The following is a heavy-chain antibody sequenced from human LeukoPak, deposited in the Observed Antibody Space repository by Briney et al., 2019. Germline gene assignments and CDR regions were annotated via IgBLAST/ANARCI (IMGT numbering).Heavy chain of an antibody. CDR2: VWYDGSKT. D-gene: IGHD3-22*01. CDR1: GFTFSSYA. J-gene: IGHJ4*02. Sequence: AGGSLRLSCAASGFTFSSYAMHWVRQAPGKGLEWVAVVWYDGSKTYSADSVKGRITISRDDSKNTLYLRMNSLRAEDTAVYYCARGVDYYDSSGTIDYWGQGTLVTVSS. CDR3: ARGVDYYDSSGTIDY. V-gene: IGHV3-33*01.